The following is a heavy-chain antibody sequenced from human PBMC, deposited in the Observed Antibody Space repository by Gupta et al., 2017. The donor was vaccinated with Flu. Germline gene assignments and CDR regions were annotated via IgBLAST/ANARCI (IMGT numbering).Heavy chain of an antibody. Sequence: APGKGLEWVSYRSSGGRSIHHADSVKGGFTSSRDNARNSLYLQMNSRRAEDTAVYLCARDLQYFYDSSGAWPIGLNAFDLWGQGTMVTVSS. J-gene: IGHJ3*01. CDR3: ARDLQYFYDSSGAWPIGLNAFDL. D-gene: IGHD3-22*01. V-gene: IGHV3-48*03. CDR2: RSSGGRSI.